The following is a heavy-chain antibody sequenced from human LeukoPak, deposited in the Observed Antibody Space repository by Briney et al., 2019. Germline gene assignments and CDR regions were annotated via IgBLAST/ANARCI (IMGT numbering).Heavy chain of an antibody. D-gene: IGHD1-26*01. Sequence: GGSLRLSCAASGFTVSGNYMSWVRQAPGKGLEWVAVISYDGSNKYYADSVKGRFTISRDNSKNTLYLQMNSLRAEDTAVYYCAKDHSSGSYIDPVDYWGQGTLVTVSS. V-gene: IGHV3-30*18. CDR2: ISYDGSNK. CDR3: AKDHSSGSYIDPVDY. CDR1: GFTVSGNY. J-gene: IGHJ4*02.